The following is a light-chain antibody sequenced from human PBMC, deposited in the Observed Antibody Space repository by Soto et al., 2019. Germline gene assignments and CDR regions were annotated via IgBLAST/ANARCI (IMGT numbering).Light chain of an antibody. CDR2: KAS. J-gene: IGKJ1*01. V-gene: IGKV1-5*03. CDR3: QHYISYSEA. CDR1: QTISSW. Sequence: DIQMTQSPSTLSGSVGDRVTITCRASQTISSWLAWYQQKPGKAPKLLIYKASTVKSGVPSRFSGSGSGTEFTLTISSLQPDDFATYYCQHYISYSEAFGQGTKVELK.